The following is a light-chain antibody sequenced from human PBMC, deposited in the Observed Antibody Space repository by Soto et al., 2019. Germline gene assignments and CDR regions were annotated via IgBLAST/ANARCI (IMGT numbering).Light chain of an antibody. J-gene: IGKJ3*01. CDR3: LQTLQTPLT. CDR1: QSLLRSNGYNY. V-gene: IGKV2-28*01. Sequence: DVVLTQSPLSLPVTPGESDSISCRSSQSLLRSNGYNYLEWYLQQPGQSPQLLIYLGSSRASGVPDRFTGSGSGTDVTLKISRVEAEDVGVYYCLQTLQTPLTFGPGTKVYIK. CDR2: LGS.